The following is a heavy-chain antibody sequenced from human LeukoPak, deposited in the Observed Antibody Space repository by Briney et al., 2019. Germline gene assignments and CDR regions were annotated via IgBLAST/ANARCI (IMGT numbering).Heavy chain of an antibody. J-gene: IGHJ3*02. D-gene: IGHD1-14*01. Sequence: ASVKVSCKASGYTFTGYYMHWVRQAPGQGLEWMGWINPNSGGTNYAQKFQGRVTMTRDTSISTAYMELSRLRSRDSAVYYCARVRNSGAFDIWGQGTMVTVSS. CDR2: INPNSGGT. CDR3: ARVRNSGAFDI. CDR1: GYTFTGYY. V-gene: IGHV1-2*02.